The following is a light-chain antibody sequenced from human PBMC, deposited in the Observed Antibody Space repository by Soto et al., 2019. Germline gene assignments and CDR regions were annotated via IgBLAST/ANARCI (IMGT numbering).Light chain of an antibody. CDR2: AAS. Sequence: EIVLTQSPGPLSLSPGERSTLSCMASQSVRNNYLAWYQQRPGQAPRLLIYAASSRATGIPDRFSGSGSGTDFTLTISRLEPEDFAVYYCQQRSNGPPITFGQGTRLEIK. J-gene: IGKJ5*01. CDR3: QQRSNGPPIT. CDR1: QSVRNNY. V-gene: IGKV3D-20*02.